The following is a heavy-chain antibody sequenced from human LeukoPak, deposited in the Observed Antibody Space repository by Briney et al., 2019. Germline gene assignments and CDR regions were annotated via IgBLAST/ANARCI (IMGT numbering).Heavy chain of an antibody. CDR3: ASAESHDYGET. D-gene: IGHD4-17*01. V-gene: IGHV1-2*02. Sequence: ASVKVSCKASGYTFAGYYAHWVRQAPGQGLEWMGWIKPNSGGTQYAQRFRGRVTMTRDTSITTAYMELTGLRSDDTAVYFCASAESHDYGETWGQGTLVTVSS. CDR2: IKPNSGGT. CDR1: GYTFAGYY. J-gene: IGHJ4*02.